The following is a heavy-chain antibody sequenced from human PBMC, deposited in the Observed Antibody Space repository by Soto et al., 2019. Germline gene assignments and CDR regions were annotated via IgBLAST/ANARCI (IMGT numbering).Heavy chain of an antibody. Sequence: QVQLVQSGAEVKKPGASVKVSCKASGYTFTSYGISWVRQAPGQGLEWTGWISADKCNTNYAHKVQGIVTMTTDTYTSTADMELRSVTSDDTAVYYCAREGDSSGGYECWFDP. CDR1: GYTFTSYG. CDR2: ISADKCNT. D-gene: IGHD6-19*01. CDR3: AREGDSSGGYECWFDP. V-gene: IGHV1-18*04. J-gene: IGHJ5*02.